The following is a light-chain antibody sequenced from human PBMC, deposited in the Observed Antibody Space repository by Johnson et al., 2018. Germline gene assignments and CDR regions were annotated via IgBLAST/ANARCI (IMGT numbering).Light chain of an antibody. Sequence: QSVLTQTPSVSAAPGQKVTISCSGSSSNIGNNYVSWYQQLPGTAPKLLIYENNKRPSGIPDRFSGSKSGTSATLGITGLQTGDEDDYYCGTWDSSLSAGNVIGTGTKVTVL. CDR2: ENN. CDR3: GTWDSSLSAGNV. J-gene: IGLJ1*01. CDR1: SSNIGNNY. V-gene: IGLV1-51*02.